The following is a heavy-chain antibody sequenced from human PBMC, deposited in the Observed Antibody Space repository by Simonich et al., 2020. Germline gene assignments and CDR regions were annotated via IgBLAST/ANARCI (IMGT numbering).Heavy chain of an antibody. CDR2: DKPNSGGT. CDR3: ARGPRWTGDDAFDI. D-gene: IGHD7-27*01. Sequence: QVQLVQSGAEVNKPGASVKVSCKASGYTFTGYYMHWVRQAPGQGRGWMGWDKPNSGGTNYAQKFQGRVTMTRDTSISTAYMELSRLRSDDTAVYYCARGPRWTGDDAFDIWGQGTMVTVSS. CDR1: GYTFTGYY. V-gene: IGHV1-2*02. J-gene: IGHJ3*02.